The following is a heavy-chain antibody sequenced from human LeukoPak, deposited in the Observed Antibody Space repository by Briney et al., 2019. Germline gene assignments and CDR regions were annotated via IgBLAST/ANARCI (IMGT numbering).Heavy chain of an antibody. V-gene: IGHV4-39*01. J-gene: IGHJ4*02. D-gene: IGHD5-24*01. CDR1: GGSISSSNYY. CDR2: IYYSGST. CDR3: ATAINSYGYNWFLDY. Sequence: SETLSLTCTVSGGSISSSNYYWGWIRQSPGKGLEWIGTIYYSGSTSYNPSLRSRVTISVDTSKNQFSLKLSSVTASDTAIYYCATAINSYGYNWFLDYWGQGTLVTVSS.